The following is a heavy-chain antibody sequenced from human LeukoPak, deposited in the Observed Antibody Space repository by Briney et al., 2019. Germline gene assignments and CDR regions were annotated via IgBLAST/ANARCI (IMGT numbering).Heavy chain of an antibody. V-gene: IGHV3-23*01. CDR3: AKDHDSAKVRTTVIYTAH. J-gene: IGHJ4*02. D-gene: IGHD4-17*01. CDR1: GFTFSSYA. Sequence: GGSLRLSCAASGFTFSSYAMSWVRQAPGKGLGGVSAISGSGGSTYYADSVKGRFTISRDNSKNTLYLQMNSLRAEDTAVYYCAKDHDSAKVRTTVIYTAHWGQGTLVTVSS. CDR2: ISGSGGST.